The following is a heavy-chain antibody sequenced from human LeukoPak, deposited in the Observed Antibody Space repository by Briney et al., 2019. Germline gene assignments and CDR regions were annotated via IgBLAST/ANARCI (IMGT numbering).Heavy chain of an antibody. Sequence: SETLSLTCTVSGGSISSYYWSWIRQPPGKGLGYIGYIYYSGSTNYNPSLKSRVTISVDTSKNQFSLKLSSVTAADTAVYYCAREREWIQLPAMRSYYYMDVWGKGTTVTVSS. CDR1: GGSISSYY. CDR3: AREREWIQLPAMRSYYYMDV. CDR2: IYYSGST. D-gene: IGHD5-18*01. J-gene: IGHJ6*03. V-gene: IGHV4-59*01.